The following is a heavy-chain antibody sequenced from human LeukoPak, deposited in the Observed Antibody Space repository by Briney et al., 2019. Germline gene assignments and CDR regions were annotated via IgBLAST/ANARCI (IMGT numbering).Heavy chain of an antibody. CDR1: GFTFSSYA. CDR3: ASAYGYPHYYGMDV. V-gene: IGHV3-23*01. Sequence: GSLRLSCAASGFTFSSYAMSWVRQAPGKGLEWVSAISGSGGSTYYADSVHGRFTISRDNSKNTLYLQMNSLRAEDTAVYYCASAYGYPHYYGMDVWGQGTTVTVSS. D-gene: IGHD5-18*01. CDR2: ISGSGGST. J-gene: IGHJ6*02.